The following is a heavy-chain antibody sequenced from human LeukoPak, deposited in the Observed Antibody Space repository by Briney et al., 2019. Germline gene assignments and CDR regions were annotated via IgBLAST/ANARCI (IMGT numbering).Heavy chain of an antibody. V-gene: IGHV4-61*01. Sequence: SETLSLTCTVSGGSVSSGSYYWSWIRQPPGKGLEWIGYIYYSGSTNYNPSLKSRVTISVDTSKNQFSLKLSSVTAADTAVYYCARDRGLNDGGYSGYTLYNWFDPWGQGTLVTVSS. J-gene: IGHJ5*02. CDR3: ARDRGLNDGGYSGYTLYNWFDP. CDR1: GGSVSSGSYY. D-gene: IGHD5-12*01. CDR2: IYYSGST.